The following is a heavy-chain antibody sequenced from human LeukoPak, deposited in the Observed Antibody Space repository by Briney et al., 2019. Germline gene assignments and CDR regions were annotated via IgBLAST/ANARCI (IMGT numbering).Heavy chain of an antibody. D-gene: IGHD6-19*01. CDR3: ARDRILGSSGCMDV. V-gene: IGHV1-2*04. Sequence: ASVKVSCKASGYTFTGYYMHWVRQAPGQGLEWMGWINPNSGGTNYAQKFQGWVTMTRDTSISTAYMELSRLRSDDTAVYYCARDRILGSSGCMDVWGQGTTVTVSS. CDR1: GYTFTGYY. CDR2: INPNSGGT. J-gene: IGHJ6*02.